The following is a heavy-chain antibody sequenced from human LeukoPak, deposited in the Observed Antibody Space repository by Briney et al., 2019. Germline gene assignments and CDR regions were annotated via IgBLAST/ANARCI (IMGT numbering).Heavy chain of an antibody. Sequence: PVKVSCKASGGTFSSYAISWVRQAPGQGLEWMGRIIPILGIANYAQKFQGRVTITADKSTSTAYMELSSLRSEDTAVYYCARVLCSGGSCYRYFDYWGQGTLVTVSS. CDR3: ARVLCSGGSCYRYFDY. CDR1: GGTFSSYA. V-gene: IGHV1-69*04. D-gene: IGHD2-15*01. CDR2: IIPILGIA. J-gene: IGHJ4*02.